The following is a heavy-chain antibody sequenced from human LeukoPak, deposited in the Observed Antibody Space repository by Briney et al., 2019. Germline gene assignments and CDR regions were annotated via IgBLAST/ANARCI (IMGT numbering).Heavy chain of an antibody. CDR2: ILYDGSNK. D-gene: IGHD3-16*01. CDR3: AKDESSMITSGGVDSDY. CDR1: GFTFSSYG. V-gene: IGHV3-30*18. J-gene: IGHJ4*02. Sequence: QAVGSLRLSCAASGFTFSSYGMHWVRQAPGKGLEWVAVILYDGSNKYYADSVKGRFTISRDNSKNTLYLQMNSLRAEDTAVYYCAKDESSMITSGGVDSDYWGQGTLVTVSS.